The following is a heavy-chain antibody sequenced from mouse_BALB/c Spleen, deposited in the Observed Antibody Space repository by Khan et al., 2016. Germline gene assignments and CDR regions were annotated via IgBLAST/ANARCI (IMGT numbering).Heavy chain of an antibody. J-gene: IGHJ4*01. CDR2: IRNKANGYTT. D-gene: IGHD1-1*02. V-gene: IGHV7-3*02. CDR1: GFTFTDYY. CDR3: ARGVGPSGYAMDY. Sequence: EVELVESGGDLVQPGGSLRLSCATSGFTFTDYYMTWVRQPPGKALEWLGFIRNKANGYTTEYSASVKGRFTISRDNSQSILYLPMNTLRAEDSATSYCARGVGPSGYAMDYWGQGTSVTVSS.